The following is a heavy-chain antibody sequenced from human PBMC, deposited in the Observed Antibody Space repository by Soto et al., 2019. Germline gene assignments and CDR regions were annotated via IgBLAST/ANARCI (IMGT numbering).Heavy chain of an antibody. CDR3: ARAWADYYYYYMDV. V-gene: IGHV4-31*03. D-gene: IGHD3-16*01. CDR1: GGSISSGDYY. J-gene: IGHJ6*03. Sequence: PSETLSLTCTVSGGSISSGDYYWSWIRQPPGKGLEWIGYIYYSGSTYYNPSLKSRVTISVDTSKNQFSLKLSSVTAADTAVYYCARAWADYYYYYMDVWGKGTTVTVSS. CDR2: IYYSGST.